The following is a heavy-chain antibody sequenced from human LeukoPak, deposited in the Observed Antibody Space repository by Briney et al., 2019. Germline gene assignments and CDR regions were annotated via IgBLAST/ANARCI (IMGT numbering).Heavy chain of an antibody. CDR2: IRYDGSNK. CDR3: ARGLLYDWYFDL. D-gene: IGHD5/OR15-5a*01. J-gene: IGHJ2*01. CDR1: GFTFSSYG. V-gene: IGHV3-30*02. Sequence: GGSLRLSCAASGFTFSSYGMHWVRQAPGKGLEWVAFIRYDGSNKYYADSVKGRFTISRDNAKNSLYLQMNSLRAEDTAVYYCARGLLYDWYFDLWGRGTLVSVSS.